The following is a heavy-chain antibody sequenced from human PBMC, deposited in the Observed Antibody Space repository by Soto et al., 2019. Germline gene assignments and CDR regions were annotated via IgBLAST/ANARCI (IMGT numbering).Heavy chain of an antibody. Sequence: EVQLVESGGGLVRPGGSLRLSCAASGFTFSSYWMHWVRQAPVKGLVWVSRMNEDGGTQDYADSVKGRFTISRDNAKNTLYLQMNSLRVEDTAVYYCASDLSGRADVWGQGTTVTVSS. CDR1: GFTFSSYW. D-gene: IGHD3-10*01. V-gene: IGHV3-74*02. CDR3: ASDLSGRADV. J-gene: IGHJ6*02. CDR2: MNEDGGTQ.